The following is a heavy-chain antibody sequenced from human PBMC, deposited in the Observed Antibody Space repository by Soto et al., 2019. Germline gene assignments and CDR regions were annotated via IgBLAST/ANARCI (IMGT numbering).Heavy chain of an antibody. Sequence: PGGSLRLSCSASGFTFSSYAMHWVRQAPGKGLEYVSAISSNGGSTYYADSVKGRFTISRDNSKNTLYLQMSSLRAEDTAVYYCVKGYCSSTSRYVLGMDVWGQGTTVTVSS. CDR2: ISSNGGST. D-gene: IGHD2-2*01. CDR3: VKGYCSSTSRYVLGMDV. V-gene: IGHV3-64D*08. J-gene: IGHJ6*02. CDR1: GFTFSSYA.